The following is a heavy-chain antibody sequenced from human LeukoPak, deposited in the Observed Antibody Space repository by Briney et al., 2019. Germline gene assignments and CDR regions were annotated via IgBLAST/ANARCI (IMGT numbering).Heavy chain of an antibody. J-gene: IGHJ4*02. CDR2: IYYSGST. CDR1: GGSIRSYY. D-gene: IGHD3-9*01. V-gene: IGHV4-59*12. CDR3: ARAEYYDILTGYYEGKYYFDY. Sequence: SETLSLTCTVSGGSIRSYYWSWIRQPPGKGLEWIGYIYYSGSTNYNPSLKSRVTISVDTSKNQFSLKLSSVTAADTAVYYCARAEYYDILTGYYEGKYYFDYWGQGTLVTVSS.